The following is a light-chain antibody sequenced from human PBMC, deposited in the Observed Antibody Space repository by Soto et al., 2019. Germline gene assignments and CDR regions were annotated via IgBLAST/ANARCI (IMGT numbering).Light chain of an antibody. J-gene: IGKJ4*01. Sequence: EIVMTQSPVTLSVSPGDRATLSCRASQSVNSNLAWYQQKPGQTPKLLIYVASTRATGIPARFSGSGSGTEFTLTISSLQSXXXXVXXXXXXNVWPLTFGGGTKVEFK. CDR1: QSVNSN. V-gene: IGKV3-15*01. CDR2: VAS. CDR3: XXXNVWPLT.